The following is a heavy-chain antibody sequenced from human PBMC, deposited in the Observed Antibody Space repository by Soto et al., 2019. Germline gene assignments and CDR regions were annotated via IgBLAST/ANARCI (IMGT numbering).Heavy chain of an antibody. CDR2: IYYSGST. D-gene: IGHD2-8*01. CDR3: ARETDCTNGVCSLGVNWFDP. J-gene: IGHJ5*02. CDR1: GGSISSYY. V-gene: IGHV4-59*01. Sequence: SETLSLTCTVSGGSISSYYWSWIRQPPGKGLEWIGYIYYSGSTNYNPSLKSRVTISVDTSKNQFSLKLSSVTAADTAVYYCARETDCTNGVCSLGVNWFDPWGQGTLVTVSS.